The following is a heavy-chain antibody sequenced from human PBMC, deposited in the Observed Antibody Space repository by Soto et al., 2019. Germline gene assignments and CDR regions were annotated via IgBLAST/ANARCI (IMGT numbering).Heavy chain of an antibody. D-gene: IGHD7-27*01. CDR2: ISSSSSYI. V-gene: IGHV3-21*01. CDR1: GFTFSSYS. J-gene: IGHJ6*03. CDR3: ARVRQLGNYYYYYMEV. Sequence: GGSLRLSCAASGFTFSSYSMNWVRQAPGKGLEWVSSISSSSSYIYYADSVKGRFTISRDNAKNSLYLQMNSLRAEDTAVYYCARVRQLGNYYYYYMEVWGKGTTVTVSS.